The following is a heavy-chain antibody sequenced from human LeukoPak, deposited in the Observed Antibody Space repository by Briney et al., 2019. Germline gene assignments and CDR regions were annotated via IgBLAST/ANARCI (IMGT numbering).Heavy chain of an antibody. Sequence: PSGTLSLTCAVSGGSISSSNWRSWVRQPPGKGLEWIGEIYHSGSTNYNPSLKSRVTISVDKSKNQFSLKLSSVTAADTAVYYCARAITMTPTYYFDYWGQGTLVTVSS. CDR3: ARAITMTPTYYFDY. CDR2: IYHSGST. CDR1: GGSISSSNW. J-gene: IGHJ4*02. V-gene: IGHV4-4*02. D-gene: IGHD3-22*01.